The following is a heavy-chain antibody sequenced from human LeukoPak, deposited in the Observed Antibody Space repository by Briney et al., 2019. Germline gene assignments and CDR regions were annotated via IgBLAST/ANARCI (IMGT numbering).Heavy chain of an antibody. J-gene: IGHJ4*02. CDR2: IWYDGSNK. CDR3: ARGYDYTHYYFDY. V-gene: IGHV3-33*01. CDR1: GFTFSNYG. Sequence: AGGSLRLSCAASGFTFSNYGMHWVRQAPGKGLEWVSNIWYDGSNKFYADSVKGRFTISRDNSKNMLYPQMNSLRAEDTAVYYCARGYDYTHYYFDYWGQGTLVTVSS. D-gene: IGHD2-2*02.